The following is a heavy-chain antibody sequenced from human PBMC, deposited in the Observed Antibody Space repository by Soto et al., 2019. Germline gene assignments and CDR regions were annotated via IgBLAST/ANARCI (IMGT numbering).Heavy chain of an antibody. CDR2: IYYSGST. CDR1: GDSISSGGYY. CDR3: ARDLYLQGGMDV. J-gene: IGHJ6*02. Sequence: QVQLQESGPGLVKPSQTLSLTCTVSGDSISSGGYYWSWIRQHPGKGLEWIGYIYYSGSTSYNPSLKSRVTISVDTSKNQFSLRLSSVTAADTAVYYCARDLYLQGGMDVWGQGTTVTVSS. V-gene: IGHV4-31*03.